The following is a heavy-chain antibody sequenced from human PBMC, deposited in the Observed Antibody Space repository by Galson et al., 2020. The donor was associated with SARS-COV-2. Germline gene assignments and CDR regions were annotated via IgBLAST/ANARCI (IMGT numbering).Heavy chain of an antibody. CDR2: ISASFSGNNGAT. CDR1: GFSFSGSA. J-gene: IGHJ5*02. V-gene: IGHV3-23*01. CDR3: VKDRYAGQIAAAGMKFDP. D-gene: IGHD6-13*01. Sequence: GGSLRLSCAVSGFSFSGSAMSWVRQAPGKGLEWVSTISASFSGNNGATSYADSVKGRFTISRDNSKNMLYLQMDSLRAEDTAMYYCVKDRYAGQIAAAGMKFDPWGQGTLVTVSS.